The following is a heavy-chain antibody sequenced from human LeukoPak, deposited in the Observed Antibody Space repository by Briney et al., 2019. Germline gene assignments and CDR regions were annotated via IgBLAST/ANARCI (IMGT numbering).Heavy chain of an antibody. D-gene: IGHD3-22*01. V-gene: IGHV3-15*01. CDR2: IKRKTDGGTT. CDR1: GFTFSNAW. CDR3: TTDGGYYDSSGYFVYYFDY. Sequence: PGGSLRLSCAASGFTFSNAWMSWVRQAPGKGLEWVSLIKRKTDGGTTDYAVPVNGRFTISRDDSEDTLYLQLNSLKTEDTAVYYCTTDGGYYDSSGYFVYYFDYWGQGTLVTVSS. J-gene: IGHJ4*02.